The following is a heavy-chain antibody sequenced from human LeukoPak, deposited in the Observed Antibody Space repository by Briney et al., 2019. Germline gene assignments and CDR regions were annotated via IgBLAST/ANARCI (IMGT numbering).Heavy chain of an antibody. CDR2: ISYDGSNK. D-gene: IGHD3-22*01. V-gene: IGHV3-30-3*01. J-gene: IGHJ6*02. CDR1: GFTFSSYA. Sequence: SLRLSCAASGFTFSSYAMHWVRQAPGKGLEWVAVISYDGSNKYYADSVKGRFTISRDNSKNTLYLQMNSLRAEDTAVYYCARAYDSSGYYYYGMDVWGQGTTVTVSS. CDR3: ARAYDSSGYYYYGMDV.